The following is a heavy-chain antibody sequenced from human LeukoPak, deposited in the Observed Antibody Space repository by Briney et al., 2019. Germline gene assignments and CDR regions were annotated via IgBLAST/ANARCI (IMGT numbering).Heavy chain of an antibody. Sequence: GGSLRLSCAASGFTVSSNYMSWVRQAPGKGLEWVSVIYSGGSTYYADSVKGRFTIFRDSSKNTLYLQMNSLRAEDTAVYYCARDSSGGYSYGTAIDYWGQGTLVTVSS. D-gene: IGHD5-18*01. CDR1: GFTVSSNY. V-gene: IGHV3-66*02. CDR3: ARDSSGGYSYGTAIDY. J-gene: IGHJ4*02. CDR2: IYSGGST.